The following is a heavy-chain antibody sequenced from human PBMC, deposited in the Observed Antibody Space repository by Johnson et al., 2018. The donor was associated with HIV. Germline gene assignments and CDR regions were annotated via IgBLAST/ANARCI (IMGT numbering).Heavy chain of an antibody. J-gene: IGHJ3*02. V-gene: IGHV3-66*02. CDR2: IYSGGST. D-gene: IGHD2-15*01. Sequence: VQLVESGGGLVQPGGSLRLSCAASGFTVSSNYMSWVRQAPGKGLEWVSVIYSGGSTYSADPVKGRFTISRDNSKNTLYLQMNSLRAEDTAVYYCGRVALVVYAFDIWGQGTMVTVSS. CDR1: GFTVSSNY. CDR3: GRVALVVYAFDI.